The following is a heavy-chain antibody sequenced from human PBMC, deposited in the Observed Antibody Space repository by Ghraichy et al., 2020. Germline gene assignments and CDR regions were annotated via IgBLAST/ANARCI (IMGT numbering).Heavy chain of an antibody. V-gene: IGHV3-53*01. J-gene: IGHJ4*02. Sequence: GSLRLSCAASGFTVSSNYMSWVRQAPGKGLEWVSVIYSGGSTYYADSVKGRFTISRDNSKNTLYLQMNSLRAEDTAVYYCAREYGSSEGFDYWGQGTLVTVSS. CDR3: AREYGSSEGFDY. D-gene: IGHD1-26*01. CDR2: IYSGGST. CDR1: GFTVSSNY.